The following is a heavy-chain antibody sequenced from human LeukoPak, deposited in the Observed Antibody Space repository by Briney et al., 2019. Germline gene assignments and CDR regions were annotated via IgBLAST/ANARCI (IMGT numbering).Heavy chain of an antibody. Sequence: GGSLRLSCAAPGFTFSSYAMHWVRQAPGKGLEWVAVISYDGSNKYYADSVKGRFTISRDNSKNTLYLQMSRLRAEDTAVYYCARDRDIVVVVATYHAFDIWGQGTMVTVSS. V-gene: IGHV3-30*04. J-gene: IGHJ3*02. D-gene: IGHD2-15*01. CDR3: ARDRDIVVVVATYHAFDI. CDR2: ISYDGSNK. CDR1: GFTFSSYA.